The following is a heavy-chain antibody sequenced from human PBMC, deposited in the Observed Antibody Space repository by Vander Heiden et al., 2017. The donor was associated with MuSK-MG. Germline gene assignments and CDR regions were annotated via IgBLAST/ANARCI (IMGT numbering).Heavy chain of an antibody. CDR2: INHSGST. Sequence: QVQLQQWGAGLLKPSETLSLICAVYGGSFSGYYWSWIRQPPGKGLEWIGEINHSGSTNYNPSLKSRVTISVDTSKNQFSLKLSSVTAADTAVYYCARGDYDFWSGYLDNWFDPWGQGTLVTVSS. D-gene: IGHD3-3*01. CDR3: ARGDYDFWSGYLDNWFDP. V-gene: IGHV4-34*01. CDR1: GGSFSGYY. J-gene: IGHJ5*02.